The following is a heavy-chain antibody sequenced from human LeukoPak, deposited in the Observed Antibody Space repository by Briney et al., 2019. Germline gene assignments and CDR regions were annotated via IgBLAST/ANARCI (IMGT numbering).Heavy chain of an antibody. V-gene: IGHV1-8*03. CDR2: MNPNSGNT. CDR1: GYTFTSYD. Sequence: ASVKVSCEASGYTFTSYDINWVRQATGQGLEWMGWMNPNSGNTGYAQKFQGRVTITRNTSISTAYMELSSLRSEDTAIYYCARLSTVTTSFDYWGQGTLVTVSS. D-gene: IGHD4-17*01. CDR3: ARLSTVTTSFDY. J-gene: IGHJ4*02.